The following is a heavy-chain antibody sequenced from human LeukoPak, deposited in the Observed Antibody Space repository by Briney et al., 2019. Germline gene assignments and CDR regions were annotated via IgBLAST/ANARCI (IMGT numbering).Heavy chain of an antibody. J-gene: IGHJ4*02. V-gene: IGHV4-34*01. D-gene: IGHD6-13*01. CDR3: ARGDSTIPLDY. CDR2: INHSGST. CDR1: GGSFSGYY. Sequence: SETLSLTCAVYGGSFSGYYWSWIRQPPGKGPEWIGEINHSGSTNYNPSLKSRVTISVDTSRNQFSLKLSSVTAADTAVYYCARGDSTIPLDYWGQGTLVTVSS.